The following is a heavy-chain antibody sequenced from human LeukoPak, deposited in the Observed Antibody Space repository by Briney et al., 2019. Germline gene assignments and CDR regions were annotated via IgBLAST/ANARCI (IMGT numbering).Heavy chain of an antibody. D-gene: IGHD3-10*01. CDR1: GYSISSGYY. V-gene: IGHV4-38-2*01. CDR2: IYHSGST. Sequence: PSETLSLTCAVSGYSISSGYYWGWIRQPPGKGLEWIGSIYHSGSTYYNPSLKSRVTISVDTSKNQFSLKLSSVTAADTAVYYCARFRDYKEAFDIWGQGTMVTVSS. J-gene: IGHJ3*02. CDR3: ARFRDYKEAFDI.